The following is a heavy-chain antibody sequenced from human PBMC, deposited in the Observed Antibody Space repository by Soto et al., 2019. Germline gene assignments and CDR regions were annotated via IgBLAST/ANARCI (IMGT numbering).Heavy chain of an antibody. D-gene: IGHD2-2*01. V-gene: IGHV1-18*01. Sequence: ASVKVSCKASGYTFTSYGISWVRQAPGQGLEWMGWISAYNGNTNYAQKLQGRVTMTTDTSTSTAYMELRSLRSDDTAVYYCARDSCSSTSCLNWFDPWGQGTLVTVSS. J-gene: IGHJ5*02. CDR2: ISAYNGNT. CDR1: GYTFTSYG. CDR3: ARDSCSSTSCLNWFDP.